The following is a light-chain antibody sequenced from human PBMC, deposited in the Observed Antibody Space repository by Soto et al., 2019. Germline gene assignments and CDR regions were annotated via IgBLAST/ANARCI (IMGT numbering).Light chain of an antibody. CDR3: QQRYSTPYT. V-gene: IGKV1-39*01. CDR1: QSIRSY. J-gene: IGKJ2*01. Sequence: DIQMTQSPSSLSASVGDRVTITCRASQSIRSYLNWYQQKPGKAPQVMIYGTSSLQSGVPSRFTGSGSGADFTLTISSLHPEDFATYYCQQRYSTPYTFGQGTKLEIK. CDR2: GTS.